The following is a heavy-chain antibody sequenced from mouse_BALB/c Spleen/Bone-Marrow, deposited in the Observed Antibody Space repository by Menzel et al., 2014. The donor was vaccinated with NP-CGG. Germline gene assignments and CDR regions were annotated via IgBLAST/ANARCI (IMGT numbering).Heavy chain of an antibody. J-gene: IGHJ3*01. V-gene: IGHV1-69*02. Sequence: VQLQQSGAELVKPGAPVKLSCKASGYTFTSYWMNWVKQRPGLGLEWIGRIDPSDSETHYNQKFKDKATLTVDKSSSTAYIQLSSLTSEDAAVYYCARRGYGYGFAYWGQGTLVTVSA. CDR3: ARRGYGYGFAY. CDR2: IDPSDSET. D-gene: IGHD1-2*01. CDR1: GYTFTSYW.